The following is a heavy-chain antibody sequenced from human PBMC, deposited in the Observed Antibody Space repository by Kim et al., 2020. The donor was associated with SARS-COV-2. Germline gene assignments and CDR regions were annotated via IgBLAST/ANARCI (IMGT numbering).Heavy chain of an antibody. CDR1: GGSFSGYY. Sequence: SETLSLTCAVYGGSFSGYYWSWIRQPPGKGLEWIGEINHSGSTNYNPSLKSRVTISVDTSKNQFSLKLSSVTAADTAVYYCARGGRGYSYVNWGQGTLVTVSS. CDR2: INHSGST. V-gene: IGHV4-34*01. J-gene: IGHJ4*02. CDR3: ARGGRGYSYVN. D-gene: IGHD5-18*01.